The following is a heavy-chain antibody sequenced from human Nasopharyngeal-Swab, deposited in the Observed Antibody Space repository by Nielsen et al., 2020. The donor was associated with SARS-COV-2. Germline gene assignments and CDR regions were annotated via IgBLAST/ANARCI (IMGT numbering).Heavy chain of an antibody. D-gene: IGHD6-19*01. J-gene: IGHJ6*03. CDR3: ARDKGSGSDYYYYYMDV. Sequence: ASVKVSCKASGYTFTGYYMQWVRQAPGQGLEWMGWINPNSGGTNYAQKFQGWVTMTRDTSISTAYMELSRLRSDDTAVYYCARDKGSGSDYYYYYMDVWGKGTTVTVSS. CDR1: GYTFTGYY. V-gene: IGHV1-2*04. CDR2: INPNSGGT.